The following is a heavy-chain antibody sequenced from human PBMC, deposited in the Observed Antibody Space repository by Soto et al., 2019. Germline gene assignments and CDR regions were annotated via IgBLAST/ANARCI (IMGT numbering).Heavy chain of an antibody. D-gene: IGHD6-13*01. CDR2: IIPILGIA. J-gene: IGHJ6*02. Sequence: QVQLVQSGAEVKKPGSSVKVSCKASGGTFSSYTISWVRQAPGQGLEWMGRIIPILGIANYAQKFQGRVTITADKSTSTAYMELSSLRSEDTAVYYCARYRIEAAGNGMDVWGQGTTVTVSS. CDR1: GGTFSSYT. CDR3: ARYRIEAAGNGMDV. V-gene: IGHV1-69*02.